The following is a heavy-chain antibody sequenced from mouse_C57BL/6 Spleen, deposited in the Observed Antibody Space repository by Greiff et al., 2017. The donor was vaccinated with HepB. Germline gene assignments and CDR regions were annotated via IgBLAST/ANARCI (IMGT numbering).Heavy chain of an antibody. CDR1: GFTFSSYA. CDR3: TRDLYYGYVYAMDY. CDR2: ISSGGDYI. Sequence: EVMLVESGEGLVKPGGSLKLSCAASGFTFSSYAMSWVRQTPEKRLEWVAYISSGGDYIYYADTVKGRFTISRDNARNTLYLQMSSLKSEDTAMYYCTRDLYYGYVYAMDYWGQGTSVTVSS. D-gene: IGHD2-2*01. V-gene: IGHV5-9-1*02. J-gene: IGHJ4*01.